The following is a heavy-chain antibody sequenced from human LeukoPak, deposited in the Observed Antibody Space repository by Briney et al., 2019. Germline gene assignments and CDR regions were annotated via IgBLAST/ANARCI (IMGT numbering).Heavy chain of an antibody. J-gene: IGHJ4*02. CDR3: AKDLSQHQLVPNFDY. CDR2: IYSGGST. D-gene: IGHD6-13*01. CDR1: GFTVSSNY. Sequence: GGSLRLSCAASGFTVSSNYMSWVRQAPGKGLEWVSVIYSGGSTYYADSVKGRFTISRDNSKNTLYLQMNSLRGEDTAVYYCAKDLSQHQLVPNFDYWGQGTLVTVSS. V-gene: IGHV3-53*05.